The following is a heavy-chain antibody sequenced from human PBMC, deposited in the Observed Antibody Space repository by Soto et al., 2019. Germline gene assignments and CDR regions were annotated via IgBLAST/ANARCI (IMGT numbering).Heavy chain of an antibody. CDR3: VKDGLTSIFGQVCDGVVI. J-gene: IGHJ3*02. Sequence: PGGSLRLSCAASGFTFDDYPMHWVRQAPGKGLEWVSGISWNSGILGYADSVRGRFSISRDNAKKSLYLQMNGLRPEDTALYFCVKDGLTSIFGQVCDGVVIWGRGTMVTVSS. CDR1: GFTFDDYP. CDR2: ISWNSGIL. V-gene: IGHV3-9*01. D-gene: IGHD3-3*01.